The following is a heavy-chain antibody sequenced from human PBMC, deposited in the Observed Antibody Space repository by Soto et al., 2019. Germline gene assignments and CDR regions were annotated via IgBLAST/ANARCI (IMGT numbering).Heavy chain of an antibody. V-gene: IGHV1-69*02. D-gene: IGHD3-3*01. CDR2: IIPTLGLP. Sequence: QVQLVQSGAEVKKPGSSVKVSCMASGGTFSRYTISWVRQAPGQGLQWMGRIIPTLGLPNYAQEFQDRVTISADQSTNRVYVELSSLRSEDTAIYYCAFDVNLGVVYFHHWGEGTVVTVSS. CDR1: GGTFSRYT. CDR3: AFDVNLGVVYFHH. J-gene: IGHJ4*02.